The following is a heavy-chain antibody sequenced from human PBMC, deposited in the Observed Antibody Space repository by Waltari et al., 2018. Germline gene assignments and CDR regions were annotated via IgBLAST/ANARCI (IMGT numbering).Heavy chain of an antibody. Sequence: QVQLVESGGGVVQPGRSLRLSCAASGFTFSSYAMHWVRQAPGKGLEGVAVISYDGSNKYYADSVKGRFTISRDNSKNTLYLQMNSLRAEDTAVYYCARDMYYYDSSGKIDYWGQGTLVIVSS. D-gene: IGHD3-22*01. CDR3: ARDMYYYDSSGKIDY. V-gene: IGHV3-30*01. CDR2: ISYDGSNK. CDR1: GFTFSSYA. J-gene: IGHJ4*02.